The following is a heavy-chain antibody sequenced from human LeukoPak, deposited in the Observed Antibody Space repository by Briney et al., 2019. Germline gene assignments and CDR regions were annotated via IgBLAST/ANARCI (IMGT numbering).Heavy chain of an antibody. V-gene: IGHV1-46*01. D-gene: IGHD6-6*01. Sequence: ASVKVSCKASGYTFTNYYIHWVRQAPGQGLEWMGLINPGGDNTDYAQNFQGRVTMTRDTSTSTVYMWLSSLRSEDTAVYYCARDLEYSSSWFGPAFDIWGQGTMVTVSS. CDR3: ARDLEYSSSWFGPAFDI. CDR2: INPGGDNT. J-gene: IGHJ3*02. CDR1: GYTFTNYY.